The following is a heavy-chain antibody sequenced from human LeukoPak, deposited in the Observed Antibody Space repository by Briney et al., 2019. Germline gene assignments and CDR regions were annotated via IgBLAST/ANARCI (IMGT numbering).Heavy chain of an antibody. J-gene: IGHJ4*02. CDR3: ARDTAVAGTGFDY. CDR1: GFTVSCNY. V-gene: IGHV3-66*01. Sequence: GGSLRLSCAASGFTVSCNYMSWVRQAPGKGLEWVSVIYSGGSTYYADSVKGRFTISRDNSKNTLYLQMNSVRAEDTAVYYCARDTAVAGTGFDYWGQGTLVTVSS. D-gene: IGHD6-19*01. CDR2: IYSGGST.